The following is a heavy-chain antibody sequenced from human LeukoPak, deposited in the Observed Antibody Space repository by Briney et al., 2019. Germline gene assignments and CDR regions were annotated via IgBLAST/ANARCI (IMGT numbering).Heavy chain of an antibody. V-gene: IGHV3-30-3*01. Sequence: GGSLRLSCVASGFTFSSFAMHWVRRTPGNGLEWVGFPPFDGGLQYYADSVMGRFIISRDNSKNTLYLQMNGLTFEDTAVYYCAKDTTDVAAAGGGMDVWGQGTSVTVSS. CDR1: GFTFSSFA. CDR2: PPFDGGLQ. CDR3: AKDTTDVAAAGGGMDV. J-gene: IGHJ6*02. D-gene: IGHD6-13*01.